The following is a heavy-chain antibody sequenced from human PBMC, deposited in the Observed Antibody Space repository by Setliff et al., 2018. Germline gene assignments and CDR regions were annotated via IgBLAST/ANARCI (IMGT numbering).Heavy chain of an antibody. J-gene: IGHJ4*02. CDR3: VRSFYGCFNY. CDR1: GYTFINYD. V-gene: IGHV1-8*01. CDR2: MNPNSGNT. D-gene: IGHD3-10*01. Sequence: ASVKVSCKASGYTFINYDINWVRQATGQGLEWMGWMNPNSGNTGYAQKFQGRVTMTRNTSISTAYMELSSLRSDDTAVYYCVRSFYGCFNYWGQGTLVTVSS.